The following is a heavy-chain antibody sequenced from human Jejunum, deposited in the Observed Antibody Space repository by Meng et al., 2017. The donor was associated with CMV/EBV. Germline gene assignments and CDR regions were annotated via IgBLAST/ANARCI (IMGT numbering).Heavy chain of an antibody. CDR3: ARVVKGGNYLEY. Sequence: SGFTSESDIIVWVRQAPGRGLEWVASMRLDQYNKYYLDSVKGRFTISRDSSKTTVYLQMNSLSVEDTAVYYCARVVKGGNYLEYWGQGTLVTVSS. CDR2: MRLDQYNK. D-gene: IGHD4-23*01. J-gene: IGHJ4*02. V-gene: IGHV3-30*02. CDR1: GFTSESDI.